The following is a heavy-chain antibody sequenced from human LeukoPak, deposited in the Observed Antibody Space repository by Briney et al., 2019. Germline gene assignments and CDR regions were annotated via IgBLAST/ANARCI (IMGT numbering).Heavy chain of an antibody. Sequence: SETLSLTCTVSGGSISSYYWSWIRQPPGKGLEWIGYIYYSGSTNYNPSLKSRVTISVDTSKNQFSLQLNSVTPEDTAVYYCARDQVAAAGKTKLFDCWGQGTLVTVSS. CDR3: ARDQVAAAGKTKLFDC. CDR1: GGSISSYY. J-gene: IGHJ4*02. D-gene: IGHD6-13*01. CDR2: IYYSGST. V-gene: IGHV4-59*12.